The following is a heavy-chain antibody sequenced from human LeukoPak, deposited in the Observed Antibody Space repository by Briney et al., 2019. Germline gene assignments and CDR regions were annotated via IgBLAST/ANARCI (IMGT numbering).Heavy chain of an antibody. CDR1: GFTFNDYT. CDR2: ITWNGAST. V-gene: IGHV3-43*01. Sequence: GGSLRLSCAASGFTFNDYTMHWVRQAPGKGLEWVSIITWNGASTYYADSVKGRFTVSRDNNKNSLHLQMNSLRIDDTALYYCAKDRRRAFLCTNDVCSTVLDSWGQGTLVTVSS. D-gene: IGHD2-8*01. J-gene: IGHJ4*02. CDR3: AKDRRRAFLCTNDVCSTVLDS.